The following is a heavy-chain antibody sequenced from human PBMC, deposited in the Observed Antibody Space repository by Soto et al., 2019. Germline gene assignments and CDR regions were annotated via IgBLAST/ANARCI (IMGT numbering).Heavy chain of an antibody. J-gene: IGHJ6*02. CDR3: ASRSSGWYALPYYYYGMDV. V-gene: IGHV3-30-3*01. CDR2: ISYDGSNK. D-gene: IGHD6-19*01. CDR1: GFTFSSYA. Sequence: QVQLVESGGGVVQPGRSLRLSCAASGFTFSSYAMHWVRQAPGKGLEWVAVISYDGSNKYYADSVKGRFTISRGNSKNTLYLQMNSLRAEDTAVYYCASRSSGWYALPYYYYGMDVWGQGTTVTVSS.